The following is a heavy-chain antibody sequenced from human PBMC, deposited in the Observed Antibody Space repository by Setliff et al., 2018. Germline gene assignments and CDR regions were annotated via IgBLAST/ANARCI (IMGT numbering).Heavy chain of an antibody. J-gene: IGHJ4*02. V-gene: IGHV1-3*01. CDR2: INAGNGNT. CDR3: ARDLIDPDYGDYLSFYY. CDR1: GYTFTSYA. Sequence: ASVKVSCKASGYTFTSYAMHWVRQAPGQRLEWMGWINAGNGNTKYSQKFQGRVTITRDTSASTAYMELSSLRSEDTAVYYCARDLIDPDYGDYLSFYYWGQGTLVTVSS. D-gene: IGHD4-17*01.